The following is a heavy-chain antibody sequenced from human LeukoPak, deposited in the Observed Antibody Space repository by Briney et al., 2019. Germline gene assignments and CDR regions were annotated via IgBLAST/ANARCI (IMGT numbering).Heavy chain of an antibody. D-gene: IGHD3-10*01. V-gene: IGHV5-51*01. Sequence: GASLQISCKGSGYRFTSYWIGWVRPMPGKGLEWMGIIYPGDSDTRYSPSFQGQVTISAAKSITTAYLQWSSLKASDTAMYYCARPFFYGSGSHYLNYFDYWGQGTLVTVSS. J-gene: IGHJ4*02. CDR2: IYPGDSDT. CDR3: ARPFFYGSGSHYLNYFDY. CDR1: GYRFTSYW.